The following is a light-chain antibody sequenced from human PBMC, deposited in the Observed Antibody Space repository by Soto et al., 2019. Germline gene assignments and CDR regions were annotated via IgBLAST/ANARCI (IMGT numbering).Light chain of an antibody. J-gene: IGKJ1*01. CDR1: QSVTSY. V-gene: IGKV3-20*01. CDR3: QQYADSLVT. Sequence: VWTQPPCSRSLSPGERATLSCRASQSVTSYLAWYQQKPGQAPRLLISDASDRAPGIPDRFSGSGSGTDFTLTIIRLVPEDFAVYYCQQYADSLVTFGQGTKVDIK. CDR2: DAS.